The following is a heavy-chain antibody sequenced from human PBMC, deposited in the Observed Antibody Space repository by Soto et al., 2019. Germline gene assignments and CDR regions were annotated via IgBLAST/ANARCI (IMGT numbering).Heavy chain of an antibody. CDR3: ARMSSSWPYYYYYFMDV. J-gene: IGHJ6*03. V-gene: IGHV4-59*08. CDR2: IYYSGST. Sequence: PSETLSLPCTVSGGSISSHYWSWIRQPQGKGLEWIGYIYYSGSTNYNPSLKSRVTISVDTSKNQFSLKLSSVTAADTAVYYCARMSSSWPYYYYYFMDVWGKGTTVTVSS. D-gene: IGHD6-13*01. CDR1: GGSISSHY.